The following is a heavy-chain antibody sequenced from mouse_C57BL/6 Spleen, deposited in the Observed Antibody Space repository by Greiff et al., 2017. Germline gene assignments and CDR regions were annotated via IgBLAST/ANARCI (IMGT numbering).Heavy chain of an antibody. V-gene: IGHV1-22*01. CDR3: ASLTLDSSGYYSMDY. Sequence: EVQLQQSGPELVKPGASVKMSCKASGYTFTDYNMHWVKQSHGKSLEWIGYINPNNGGTSYNQKFKGKATLTVNKSSSTAYMELRSLTSEDSAVYYCASLTLDSSGYYSMDYWGQGTSGTVSS. D-gene: IGHD3-2*02. CDR1: GYTFTDYN. J-gene: IGHJ4*01. CDR2: INPNNGGT.